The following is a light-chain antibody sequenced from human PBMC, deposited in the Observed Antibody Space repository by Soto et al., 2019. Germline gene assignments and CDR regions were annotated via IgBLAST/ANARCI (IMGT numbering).Light chain of an antibody. J-gene: IGKJ3*01. CDR2: DAS. CDR1: QSVSRY. Sequence: EIVLTQSPATLSLSPGERATLSCRASQSVSRYLAWYQQKPGQAPRLLIYDASNRATVIPARFSGSGSGTDFTLTISSLEPEDFAVYYCQPRSSFGPGTKVDIK. CDR3: QPRSS. V-gene: IGKV3-11*01.